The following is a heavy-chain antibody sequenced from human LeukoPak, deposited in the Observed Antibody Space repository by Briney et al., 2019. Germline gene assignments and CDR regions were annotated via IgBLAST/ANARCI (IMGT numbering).Heavy chain of an antibody. CDR3: ARGSSVIAVRGLAWAWFDP. Sequence: GGSLRLSCAASGFTSGSYWMTWVRQAPGKGLEWVANINKDGSEKHYVDSVKGRFTISRDNAKNSLYLDMNSLRAEDTAVYYCARGSSVIAVRGLAWAWFDPWGQGTLVTVSS. D-gene: IGHD3-10*01. CDR2: INKDGSEK. CDR1: GFTSGSYW. V-gene: IGHV3-7*05. J-gene: IGHJ5*02.